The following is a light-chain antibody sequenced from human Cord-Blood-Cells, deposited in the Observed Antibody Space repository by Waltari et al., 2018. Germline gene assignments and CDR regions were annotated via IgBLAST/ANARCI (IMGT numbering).Light chain of an antibody. CDR3: MQATHQGP. CDR1: QSLMHSNGYTS. V-gene: IGKV2-29*03. J-gene: IGKJ4*01. CDR2: RFS. Sequence: TVMTQTPPSLPANPGELASISCRSSQSLMHSNGYTSLHWYLQKSGQSTQLLIYRFSKHLSGVPDRFSGRGSGSDFTLKISWVEAEDVGVYYCMQATHQGPSGGGTKVEIK.